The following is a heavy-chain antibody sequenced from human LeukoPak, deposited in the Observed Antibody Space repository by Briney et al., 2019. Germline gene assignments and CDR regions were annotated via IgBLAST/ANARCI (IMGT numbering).Heavy chain of an antibody. CDR3: ARDLSAMVRGVINWFDP. V-gene: IGHV1-18*01. Sequence: GASVKVSCKASGYTFTSYGISWVRQAPGQGLEWMGWISAYNGNTNYAQKLQGRGTMTTDTSTSTAYMELRSLRSDHTAVYYCARDLSAMVRGVINWFDPWGQGTLVTVSS. CDR2: ISAYNGNT. CDR1: GYTFTSYG. D-gene: IGHD3-10*01. J-gene: IGHJ5*02.